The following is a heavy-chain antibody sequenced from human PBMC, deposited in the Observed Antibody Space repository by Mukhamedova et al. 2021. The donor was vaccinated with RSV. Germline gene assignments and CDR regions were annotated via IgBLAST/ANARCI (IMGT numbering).Heavy chain of an antibody. CDR2: INHSGII. Sequence: WSWIRQFPGKGLEWIGQINHSGIIYYNPSLKSRVTILEDASKRQFSLRLTSVTAADTAVYYCARFSVGDYPFYPFVIWCQGSNVT. D-gene: IGHD4-17*01. J-gene: IGHJ3*02. V-gene: IGHV4-34*01. CDR3: ARFSVGDYPFYPFVI.